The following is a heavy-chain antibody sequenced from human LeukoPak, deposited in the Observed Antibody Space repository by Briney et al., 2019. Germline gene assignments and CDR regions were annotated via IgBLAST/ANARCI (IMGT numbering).Heavy chain of an antibody. CDR2: IYYSGST. V-gene: IGHV4-59*08. CDR3: ARAIEVGAMTPFDY. D-gene: IGHD1-26*01. CDR1: GGSISSYH. J-gene: IGHJ4*02. Sequence: SETLSLTCTVSGGSISSYHWSWIRQPPGKGLECIGYIYYSGSTNYNPSLKSRVTISVDTSKNQFSLKLSSVTAADTAVYYCARAIEVGAMTPFDYWGQGTLVTVSS.